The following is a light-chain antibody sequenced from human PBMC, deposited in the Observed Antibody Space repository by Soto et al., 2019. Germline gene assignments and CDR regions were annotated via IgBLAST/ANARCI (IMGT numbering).Light chain of an antibody. J-gene: IGKJ1*01. CDR3: QQSYSTPRT. CDR1: QSISSF. CDR2: AAS. Sequence: DIQMTQSPSSLSASVGDRVTITCRASQSISSFLNWYQQKPGKAPKLLIYAASSLQSGVPSRFSGSGSGTDFTLITSSLQPEDFATYYCQQSYSTPRTFGQGTKVDIK. V-gene: IGKV1-39*01.